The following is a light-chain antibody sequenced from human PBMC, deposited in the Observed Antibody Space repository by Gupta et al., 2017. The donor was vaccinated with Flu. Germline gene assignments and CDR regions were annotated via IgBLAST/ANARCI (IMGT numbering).Light chain of an antibody. V-gene: IGKV1-33*01. J-gene: IGKJ2*01. CDR3: ENDDHLGT. CDR2: DAS. Sequence: DIQMTQSPSSLSPSVGARVTMTCQASQDINHHVNWYQQKPGKAPKLLIYDASRLEPGVSSRFSGGGSGTDFTFTISSLQPDDIATYYWENDDHLGTFGQGTKMEIK. CDR1: QDINHH.